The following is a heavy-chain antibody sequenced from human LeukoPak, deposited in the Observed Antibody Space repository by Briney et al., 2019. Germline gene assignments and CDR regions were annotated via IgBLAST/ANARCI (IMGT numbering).Heavy chain of an antibody. D-gene: IGHD3-16*01. J-gene: IGHJ4*02. CDR2: IYYSGST. CDR1: GGSISSYY. CDR3: ARRANTLDY. V-gene: IGHV4-59*08. Sequence: PSETLSLTCTVSGGSISSYYWSWIRQPPGKGLEWIGYIYYSGSTNYNPSLKSRVTISVDTSKNQFSLKLSSVTAADTAVYYCARRANTLDYWGQGTLVTVSS.